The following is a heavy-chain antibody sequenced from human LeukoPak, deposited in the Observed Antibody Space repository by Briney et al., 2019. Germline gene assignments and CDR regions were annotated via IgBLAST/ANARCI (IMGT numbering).Heavy chain of an antibody. CDR2: ISSSSSYI. CDR3: GRDPSLSNWNDVAWFDP. D-gene: IGHD1-1*01. V-gene: IGHV3-21*01. Sequence: GGSLRLPCAASGFTFSSYSMNWVRQAPGKGLEWVSSISSSSSYIYYADSVKGRFTISRDNAKNSLYLQMNSLRAEDTAVYYWGRDPSLSNWNDVAWFDPRGQGTLVTVPS. J-gene: IGHJ5*02. CDR1: GFTFSSYS.